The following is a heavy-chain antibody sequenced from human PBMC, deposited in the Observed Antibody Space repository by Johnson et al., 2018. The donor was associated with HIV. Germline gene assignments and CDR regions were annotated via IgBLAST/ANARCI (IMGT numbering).Heavy chain of an antibody. D-gene: IGHD2-15*01. CDR3: TRVSSTSWALDI. CDR2: ISGGGYAT. Sequence: MLLVESGGGLVQPGGSLRLSCAASGFTFTNHAMTWVRQAPGKGLEWVAGISGGGYATYYTASVRGRFTISSDNSKNTLYLQMNSLRGDDTAVYYCTRVSSTSWALDIWGQGTLVTVSS. J-gene: IGHJ3*02. CDR1: GFTFTNHA. V-gene: IGHV3-23*04.